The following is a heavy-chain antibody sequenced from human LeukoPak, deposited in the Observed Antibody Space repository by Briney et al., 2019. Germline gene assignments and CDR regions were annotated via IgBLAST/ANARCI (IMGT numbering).Heavy chain of an antibody. CDR1: GFTFNNYW. Sequence: GGSLRLSCAASGFTFNNYWMTWFRQAPGKGLEWVASINHNGNVNYYVDSVKGRFTISRDNAKNSLYLQMSNLRAEDTAVYFCARGGGLDVWGQGATVTVSS. D-gene: IGHD3-16*01. V-gene: IGHV3-7*03. CDR3: ARGGGLDV. CDR2: INHNGNVN. J-gene: IGHJ6*02.